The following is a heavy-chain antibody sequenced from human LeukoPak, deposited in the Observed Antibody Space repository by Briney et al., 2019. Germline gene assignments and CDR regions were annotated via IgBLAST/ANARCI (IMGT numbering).Heavy chain of an antibody. J-gene: IGHJ4*02. Sequence: ASVKVSCKVSGYTLTELSMHWVRRAPGKGLEWMGGFDPEDGETIYAQKFQGRVTMTEDTSTDTAYMELSSLRSEDTAVYYCATTTVTTQLASYWGQGTLVTVSS. D-gene: IGHD4-17*01. CDR1: GYTLTELS. CDR3: ATTTVTTQLASY. CDR2: FDPEDGET. V-gene: IGHV1-24*01.